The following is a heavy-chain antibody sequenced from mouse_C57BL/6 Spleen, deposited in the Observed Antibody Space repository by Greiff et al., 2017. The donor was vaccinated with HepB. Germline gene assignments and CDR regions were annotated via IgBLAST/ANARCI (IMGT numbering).Heavy chain of an antibody. J-gene: IGHJ4*01. CDR1: GFNIKDYY. D-gene: IGHD1-2*01. CDR3: ARITTGYAMDY. Sequence: EVKVEESGAELVKPGASVKLSCTASGFNIKDYYMHWVKQRTEQGLEWIGRIDPEDGETKYAPKFQGKATITADTSSNTAYLQLSSLTSEDTAVCYCARITTGYAMDYWGQGTSVTVSS. V-gene: IGHV14-2*01. CDR2: IDPEDGET.